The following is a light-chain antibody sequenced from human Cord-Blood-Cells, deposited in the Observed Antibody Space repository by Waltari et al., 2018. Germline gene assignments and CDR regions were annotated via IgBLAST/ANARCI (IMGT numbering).Light chain of an antibody. V-gene: IGLV1-36*01. CDR1: SSNIGTNA. Sequence: QSVLTQPPSVSEAPRQRVTISCSGSSSNIGTNAVNWYQQRPGKAPKLLIYYDDLLPSGVSDRFSGSKSGTSASLAISGLQSEDEADYYCAAWDDSLNGWVFGGGTKLTVL. CDR2: YDD. CDR3: AAWDDSLNGWV. J-gene: IGLJ3*02.